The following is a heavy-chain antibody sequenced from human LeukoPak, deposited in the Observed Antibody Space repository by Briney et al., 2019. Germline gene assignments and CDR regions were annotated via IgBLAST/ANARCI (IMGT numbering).Heavy chain of an antibody. CDR3: TAGTGRSDFDY. CDR2: IKRKGDDGTI. CDR1: GFTFSNAW. Sequence: GGSLRLSCGASGFTFSNAWMSWVRQAPGRGLEWVGRIKRKGDDGTIDYAAPVKGRLSISRDDSKNTLYLQMNSLKSEDTAVYYCTAGTGRSDFDYWGQGTLVTVSS. J-gene: IGHJ4*02. D-gene: IGHD3/OR15-3a*01. V-gene: IGHV3-15*01.